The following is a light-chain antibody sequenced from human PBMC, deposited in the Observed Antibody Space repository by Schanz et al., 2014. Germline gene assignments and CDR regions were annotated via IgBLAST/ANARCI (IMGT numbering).Light chain of an antibody. CDR1: QSVSSSY. V-gene: IGKV3D-20*02. Sequence: EIVLTQSPGTLSLSPGERAALSCRASQSVSSSYLAWYQQKPGQAPRLLIYGASSRATGIPARFSGSGSGADFTLTISSLEPEDFAVYYCQQRSNCPQTFGQGTKLEIK. CDR3: QQRSNCPQT. CDR2: GAS. J-gene: IGKJ2*01.